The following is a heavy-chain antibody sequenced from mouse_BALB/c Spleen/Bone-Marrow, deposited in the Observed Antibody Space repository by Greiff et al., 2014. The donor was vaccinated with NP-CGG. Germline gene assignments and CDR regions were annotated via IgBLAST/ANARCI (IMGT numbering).Heavy chain of an antibody. CDR3: ARLSYYGRFAY. Sequence: DVLLVESGGGLVQPGGSLKLSCAASGFDFSRYWMSWVRQAPGKGLKWIGEINPDSSTINYTPPLKDKFIISRDNAKNTLYLQMSTVRSEDTALYYCARLSYYGRFAYWGQGTLVTVSA. J-gene: IGHJ3*01. CDR2: INPDSSTI. CDR1: GFDFSRYW. V-gene: IGHV4-1*02. D-gene: IGHD1-1*01.